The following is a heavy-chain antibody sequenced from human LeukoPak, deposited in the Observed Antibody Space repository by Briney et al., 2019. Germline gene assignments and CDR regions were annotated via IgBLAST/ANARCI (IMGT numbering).Heavy chain of an antibody. CDR3: AKVEPGIAEAGRFVNYFDY. J-gene: IGHJ4*02. CDR1: GFTFSSYA. Sequence: GGSLRLSCAASGFTFSSYAMSWVRQAPGKGLEWVSAISGSGGSTYYADSVKGRFTISRDNSKNTLYLQMNSLRAEDTAVYYCAKVEPGIAEAGRFVNYFDYWGQGTLVTVSS. D-gene: IGHD6-19*01. V-gene: IGHV3-23*01. CDR2: ISGSGGST.